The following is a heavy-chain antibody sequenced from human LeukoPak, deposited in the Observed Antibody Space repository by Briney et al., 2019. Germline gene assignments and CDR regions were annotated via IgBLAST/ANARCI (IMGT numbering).Heavy chain of an antibody. Sequence: KPSETLSLTCTVSGGSISSSSYYWGWIRQPPGRGLEWIGSIYYSGSTYYNPSLKSRVTISVDTSKNQFSLKLSSVTAADTAVYYCARVYRPMAGTGYYFDYWGQGTLVTVSS. J-gene: IGHJ4*02. CDR2: IYYSGST. CDR3: ARVYRPMAGTGYYFDY. V-gene: IGHV4-39*01. D-gene: IGHD6-19*01. CDR1: GGSISSSSYY.